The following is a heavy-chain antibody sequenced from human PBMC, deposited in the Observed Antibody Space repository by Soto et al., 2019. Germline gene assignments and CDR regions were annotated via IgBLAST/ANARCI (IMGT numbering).Heavy chain of an antibody. D-gene: IGHD6-13*01. V-gene: IGHV3-33*01. Sequence: SLRLSCAASGFTFSSYGMHWVRQAPCKVLEWVAVICYDGSNKYYADSVKGRFTISRDNSNITLYVQMTRLRAEDTAVSYCARDLGAAGFYYCMEVLGQGASVTVSS. CDR3: ARDLGAAGFYYCMEV. CDR1: GFTFSSYG. CDR2: ICYDGSNK. J-gene: IGHJ6*02.